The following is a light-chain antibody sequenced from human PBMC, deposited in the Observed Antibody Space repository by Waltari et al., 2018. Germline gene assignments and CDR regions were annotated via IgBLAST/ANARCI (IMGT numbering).Light chain of an antibody. Sequence: DAVMTQSPLSLPVALGQTASISCRSSQSLVFSDGNIYLNWFHQRPGQSPRHLIYEISNRRSGVPDRCSGSGSGTDFTLEISRVEADDVGVYFCMQGTHWPYTFGQGTKLEI. CDR3: MQGTHWPYT. J-gene: IGKJ2*01. V-gene: IGKV2-30*01. CDR1: QSLVFSDGNIY. CDR2: EIS.